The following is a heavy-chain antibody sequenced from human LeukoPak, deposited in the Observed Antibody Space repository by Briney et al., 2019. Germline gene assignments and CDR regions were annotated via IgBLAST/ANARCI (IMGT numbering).Heavy chain of an antibody. CDR2: INHSGST. V-gene: IGHV4-34*01. Sequence: SETLSLTCAVYGGSFSGYYWSWIRQPPGKGLEWIGEINHSGSTNYNPSLKSRVTISVDTSKNQFSLKLSSVTAADTAVYYCARLARQQLDPGYWGQGTLVTVSS. D-gene: IGHD6-13*01. CDR1: GGSFSGYY. CDR3: ARLARQQLDPGY. J-gene: IGHJ4*02.